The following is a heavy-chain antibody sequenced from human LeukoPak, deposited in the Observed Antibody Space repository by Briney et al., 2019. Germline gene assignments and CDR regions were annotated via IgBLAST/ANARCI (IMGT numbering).Heavy chain of an antibody. D-gene: IGHD5-24*01. CDR1: GGTFSSYA. J-gene: IGHJ6*03. CDR2: IIPIFGTA. V-gene: IGHV1-69*06. Sequence: ASVKVSCKASGGTFSSYAISWVRQAPGQGLEWMGGIIPIFGTANYAQKFQGRVTITADKSTSTAYMELSSLRSEDTAVYYCARGPGMATIAPHNPPSGYYYMDVWGKGTTVTVSS. CDR3: ARGPGMATIAPHNPPSGYYYMDV.